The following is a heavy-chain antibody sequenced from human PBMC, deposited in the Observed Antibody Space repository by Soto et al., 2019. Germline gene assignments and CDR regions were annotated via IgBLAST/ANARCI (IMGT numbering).Heavy chain of an antibody. V-gene: IGHV3-72*01. J-gene: IGHJ6*02. CDR1: GFTFSDHY. CDR2: TRNKANSYTT. Sequence: EVQLVESGGGLVQPGGSLRLSCAASGFTFSDHYMDWVRQAPGKGLEWVGRTRNKANSYTTEYAASVKGRFTTSRDDSKNSLYLQMNSLKTEDTAVYYCARGGYCSSTSCHSDYYGMDVWGQGTTVTVSS. D-gene: IGHD2-2*01. CDR3: ARGGYCSSTSCHSDYYGMDV.